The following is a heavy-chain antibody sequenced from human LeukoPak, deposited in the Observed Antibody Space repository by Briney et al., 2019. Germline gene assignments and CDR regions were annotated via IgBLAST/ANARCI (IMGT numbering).Heavy chain of an antibody. CDR3: ARDCCSGGGPLDI. V-gene: IGHV3-23*01. CDR1: GFTFSNYG. J-gene: IGHJ4*02. CDR2: IAVVGGNT. D-gene: IGHD2-15*01. Sequence: PGGSLRLSCAASGFTFSNYGMAWVRQAPGKGLEWVSTIAVVGGNTHYADSVEGRFTISRQDSNNALHLQLNSPRAEDTAIYYCARDCCSGGGPLDIWGQGTLVTVSS.